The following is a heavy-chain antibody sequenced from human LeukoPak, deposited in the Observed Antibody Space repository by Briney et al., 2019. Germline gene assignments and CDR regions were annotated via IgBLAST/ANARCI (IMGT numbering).Heavy chain of an antibody. D-gene: IGHD6-13*01. J-gene: IGHJ4*02. CDR2: MNPNSGNT. V-gene: IGHV1-8*01. CDR3: ARGLGIAAAVYDH. CDR1: GYTFTSYD. Sequence: ASVKVSCKASGYTFTSYDINWVRQATGQGLEWMGWMNPNSGNTGYAQKFQGRVTMTRDMSTSTVYMELSSLRSEDTAVSYCARGLGIAAAVYDHWGQGTLVTVSS.